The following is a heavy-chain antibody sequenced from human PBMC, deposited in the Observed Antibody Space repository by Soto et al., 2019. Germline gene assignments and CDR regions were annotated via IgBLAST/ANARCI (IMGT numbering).Heavy chain of an antibody. V-gene: IGHV4-39*01. J-gene: IGHJ6*02. Sequence: SETLSLTWTVSGGSISSSSYYWGWIRQPPGKGLEWIGGIYYSGSTYYNPSLKSRVTISVDTSKNQFSLKLSSVTAADTAVYYCAEGYCSSTSCSRYYYYGMDVWGQGTTVT. CDR3: AEGYCSSTSCSRYYYYGMDV. CDR1: GGSISSSSYY. D-gene: IGHD2-2*01. CDR2: IYYSGST.